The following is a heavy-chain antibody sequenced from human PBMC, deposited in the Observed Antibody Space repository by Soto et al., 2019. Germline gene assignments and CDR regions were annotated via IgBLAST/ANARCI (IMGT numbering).Heavy chain of an antibody. CDR2: IYYSGST. Sequence: SETLSLTCTVSGGSISSSSYYWGWIRQPPGKGLEWIGSIYYSGSTYYNPSLKSRVTISVDTSKNQFSLKLSSVTAADTAVYYCASYSNYEEYYFDYWGQGTLVTVSS. D-gene: IGHD4-4*01. CDR3: ASYSNYEEYYFDY. CDR1: GGSISSSSYY. J-gene: IGHJ4*02. V-gene: IGHV4-39*01.